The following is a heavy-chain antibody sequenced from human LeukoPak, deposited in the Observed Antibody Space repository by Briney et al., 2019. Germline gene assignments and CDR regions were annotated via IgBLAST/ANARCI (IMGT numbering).Heavy chain of an antibody. CDR3: AKERRGFYMDA. J-gene: IGHJ6*03. CDR1: GFTFSNYA. V-gene: IGHV3-30*02. Sequence: GGSLRLSCAASGFTFSNYAMHWARQAPGKGLEWVALISYDGSSQFYADSVKDRFTISRDKSKNTLYLQMNSLRAEDTAVYYCAKERRGFYMDAWGTGTTVTISS. CDR2: ISYDGSSQ.